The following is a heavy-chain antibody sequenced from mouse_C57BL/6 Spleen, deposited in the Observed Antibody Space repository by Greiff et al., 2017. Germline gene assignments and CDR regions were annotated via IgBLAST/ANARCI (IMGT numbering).Heavy chain of an antibody. J-gene: IGHJ2*01. CDR1: GFTFSDYG. CDR3: ARCYYGNYTDFDY. CDR2: ISRGSSTN. V-gene: IGHV5-17*01. Sequence: EVHLVESGGGLVKPGGSLKLSCAASGFTFSDYGMHWVRQAPEKGLEWVGYISRGSSTNYYADKVKGRFTISGDTANNTLFLQMTSLRSEDTAMYYCARCYYGNYTDFDYWGQGTTLTVSS. D-gene: IGHD2-1*01.